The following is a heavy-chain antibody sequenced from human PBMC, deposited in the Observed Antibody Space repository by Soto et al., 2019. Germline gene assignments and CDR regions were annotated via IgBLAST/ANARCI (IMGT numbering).Heavy chain of an antibody. Sequence: EEQLVESGGGLVQPGGSLRLSCAVSGFSINNSWMSWVRQAPGKGLERVANIKPDGVEKFYVDSVRGRFTISRDNAKNSLDLQMDSLRAEDTGVYYCAGGIEVWGQGTTVTVSS. CDR2: IKPDGVEK. CDR1: GFSINNSW. J-gene: IGHJ6*02. V-gene: IGHV3-7*01. CDR3: AGGIEV.